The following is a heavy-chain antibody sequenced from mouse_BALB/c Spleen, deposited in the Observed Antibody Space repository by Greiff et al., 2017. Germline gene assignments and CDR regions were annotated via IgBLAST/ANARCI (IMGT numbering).Heavy chain of an antibody. V-gene: IGHV1-69*01. J-gene: IGHJ4*01. Sequence: VQLQQPGAELVMPGASVKMSCKASGYTFTDYWMHWVKQRPGQGLEWIGAIDTSDSYTSYNQKFKGKATLTVDESSSTAYMQLSSLTSEDSAVYYCARDYRYDVGAMDYWGQGTSVTVSS. CDR2: IDTSDSYT. CDR1: GYTFTDYW. CDR3: ARDYRYDVGAMDY. D-gene: IGHD2-14*01.